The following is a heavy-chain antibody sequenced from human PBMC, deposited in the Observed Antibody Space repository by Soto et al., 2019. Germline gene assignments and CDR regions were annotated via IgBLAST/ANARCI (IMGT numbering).Heavy chain of an antibody. CDR1: GFTLSSYA. V-gene: IGHV3-23*01. CDR2: ISGSGGST. J-gene: IGHJ1*01. D-gene: IGHD3-22*01. Sequence: GGSLRDSFAASGFTLSSYAMSWVRQAPGKVLELVSAISGSGGSTYYADSVKGRLTISRDNSNKTLYLQMNSLRAEDTAVYYCTKGSSGCYYIFQHWGQGTRDNGSS. CDR3: TKGSSGCYYIFQH.